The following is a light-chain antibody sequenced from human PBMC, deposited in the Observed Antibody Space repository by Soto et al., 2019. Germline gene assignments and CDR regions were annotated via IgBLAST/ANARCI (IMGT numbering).Light chain of an antibody. V-gene: IGKV3-20*01. J-gene: IGKJ1*01. Sequence: EIVLTQSPGTLSLSPGEGVTLSCRAGQIVRSNFLAWYQQKPGQAPRLLIYGASNRATGIPDRFSGSGSGTDFTLTITRLEAEDFAMYYCQRYDSLRTFGQGTKVDIK. CDR3: QRYDSLRT. CDR1: QIVRSNF. CDR2: GAS.